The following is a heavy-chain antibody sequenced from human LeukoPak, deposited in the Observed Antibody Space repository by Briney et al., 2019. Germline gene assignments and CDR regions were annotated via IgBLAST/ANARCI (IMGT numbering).Heavy chain of an antibody. V-gene: IGHV1-69*13. Sequence: SVKVSCKASGGTFSSYAISWVRQAPGQGLEWMGGIIPIFGTANYAQKFQGRVTITADESTSTAYMELSSLRSEDTAVYYCAKEGGQWLVLPKNYFDYWGQGTLVTVSS. J-gene: IGHJ4*02. CDR1: GGTFSSYA. D-gene: IGHD6-19*01. CDR3: AKEGGQWLVLPKNYFDY. CDR2: IIPIFGTA.